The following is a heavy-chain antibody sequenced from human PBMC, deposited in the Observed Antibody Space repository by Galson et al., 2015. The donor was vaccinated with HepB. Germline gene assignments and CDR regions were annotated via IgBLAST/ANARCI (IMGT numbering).Heavy chain of an antibody. CDR2: IYSGGST. D-gene: IGHD1-26*01. CDR3: ARAGKWEPFDY. Sequence: SLRLSCAASGFTFSSYAMSWVRQAPGKGLEWVSVIYSGGSTYYADSVKGRFTISRDNSKNTLYLQMNSLRAEDTAVYYCARAGKWEPFDYWGQGTLVTVSS. CDR1: GFTFSSYA. V-gene: IGHV3-53*01. J-gene: IGHJ4*02.